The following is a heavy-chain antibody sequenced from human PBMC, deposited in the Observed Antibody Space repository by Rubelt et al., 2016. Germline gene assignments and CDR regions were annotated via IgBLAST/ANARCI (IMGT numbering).Heavy chain of an antibody. Sequence: QVQLQESGPGLVKPSDTLSLTCTVSGSSIGSGYYWGWIRQPPGKGLEWIGNLYHTGSTYYNPSLKSRVNISVDTYKKQFFCKVMYVTRADTAVYYCARRRVSSYYDYTGYYYVDYWGQGTLVTVSS. CDR2: LYHTGST. V-gene: IGHV4-38-2*02. CDR1: GSSIGSGYY. J-gene: IGHJ4*02. D-gene: IGHD3-22*01. CDR3: ARRRVSSYYDYTGYYYVDY.